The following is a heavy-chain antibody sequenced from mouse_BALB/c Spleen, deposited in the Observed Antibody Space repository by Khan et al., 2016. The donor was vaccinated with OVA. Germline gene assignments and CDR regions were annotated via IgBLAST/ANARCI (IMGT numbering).Heavy chain of an antibody. CDR1: GFNIKDTY. V-gene: IGHV14-3*02. D-gene: IGHD2-1*01. J-gene: IGHJ3*01. CDR3: ATRYGNPFAF. CDR2: IDPPNDDS. Sequence: EVQLQESGAELVKPGASVKLSCSASGFNIKDTYIHWMKQRSEQGLEWIGRIDPPNDDSKYGPKFQAKATLTADTSSNTAYLQLSSLTSEDTAVYYCATRYGNPFAFWGQGTLVSVSA.